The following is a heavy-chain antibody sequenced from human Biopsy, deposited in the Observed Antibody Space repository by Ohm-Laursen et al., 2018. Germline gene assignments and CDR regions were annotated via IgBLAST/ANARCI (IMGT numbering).Heavy chain of an antibody. CDR2: INPNSGNA. CDR3: ARVPAYPSIDGYYGLDL. J-gene: IGHJ6*02. Sequence: VASVVSCKVSGYTFAGYYLHWVRQAPGHGLEWMGWINPNSGNANYAQSFQGRLTVTRDTSISTAYMELTSLTFDDTAIYYCARVPAYPSIDGYYGLDLWGQGTTVIVSS. V-gene: IGHV1-2*02. CDR1: GYTFAGYY. D-gene: IGHD3-9*01.